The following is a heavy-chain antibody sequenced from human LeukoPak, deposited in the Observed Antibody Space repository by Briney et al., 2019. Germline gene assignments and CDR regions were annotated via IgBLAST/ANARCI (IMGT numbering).Heavy chain of an antibody. CDR1: GFIFSSYS. CDR2: ISKSGDYI. D-gene: IGHD3-10*01. J-gene: IGHJ4*02. V-gene: IGHV3-21*04. Sequence: GGSLRLSCAASGFIFSSYSMNWVRQAPGKGLEWVSSISKSGDYINYVDSVKGRFTISRDNAKNSLYLQMNSLRAEDTAVYYCARVYGSGTYLFDYWGQGTLVTVSS. CDR3: ARVYGSGTYLFDY.